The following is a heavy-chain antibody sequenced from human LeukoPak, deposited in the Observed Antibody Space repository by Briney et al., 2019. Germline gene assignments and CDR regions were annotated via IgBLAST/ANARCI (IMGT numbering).Heavy chain of an antibody. CDR2: INSDGSWT. J-gene: IGHJ4*02. V-gene: IGHV3-74*01. Sequence: GGTLRLSCAASGNYWMHWIRQAPGKGLVWVSHINSDGSWTSYADSVKGRFTISKDNAKNTVYLQMNSLRAEDTAVYYCVSFYETYWGRGTLVTVSS. D-gene: IGHD2/OR15-2a*01. CDR3: VSFYETY. CDR1: GNYW.